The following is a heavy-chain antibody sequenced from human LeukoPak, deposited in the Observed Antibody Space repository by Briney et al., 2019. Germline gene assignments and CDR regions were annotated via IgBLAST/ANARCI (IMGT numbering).Heavy chain of an antibody. Sequence: PSETLSLTCTVSGGSISTSGNYWSWIRQHPGKGLEWIGYIYYSGITYYNPSLKSRVTISVDTSKNQFSLKVSSVSAADTAVYYCARGNRPYGEHEAFDIWGHGTTVTVSP. D-gene: IGHD3-10*01. CDR2: IYYSGIT. V-gene: IGHV4-31*03. CDR1: GGSISTSGNY. J-gene: IGHJ3*02. CDR3: ARGNRPYGEHEAFDI.